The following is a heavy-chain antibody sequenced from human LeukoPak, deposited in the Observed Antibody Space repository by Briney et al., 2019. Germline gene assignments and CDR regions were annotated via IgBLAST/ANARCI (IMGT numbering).Heavy chain of an antibody. CDR3: TKGLWAGVSAARD. J-gene: IGHJ4*02. V-gene: IGHV3-66*01. CDR1: GFTVSSNY. Sequence: PGGSLRLSCAASGFTVSSNYMSWVHQAPGKGLEWVSVIYTSGSTYYADSVKGRFTISRDNSQNTLDLQMNSLRTEDTAVYYCTKGLWAGVSAARDWGQGALVTVSS. CDR2: IYTSGST. D-gene: IGHD2-8*01.